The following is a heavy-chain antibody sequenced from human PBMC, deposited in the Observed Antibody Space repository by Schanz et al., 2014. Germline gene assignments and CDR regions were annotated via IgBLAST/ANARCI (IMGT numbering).Heavy chain of an antibody. CDR2: IATSSSTR. V-gene: IGHV3-48*04. CDR1: GFTFSTYA. CDR3: AKGMGYCSGGTCYDYYYYGLDV. J-gene: IGHJ6*02. D-gene: IGHD2-15*01. Sequence: DVQLLESGGGLVQPGGSLRLSCAASGFTFSTYAMDWVRQVPGKGLEWLSYIATSSSTRHYADSVKGRFTISRDNAKNSLYLQMNSLSADDTAVFYCAKGMGYCSGGTCYDYYYYGLDVWGQGTTVTVSS.